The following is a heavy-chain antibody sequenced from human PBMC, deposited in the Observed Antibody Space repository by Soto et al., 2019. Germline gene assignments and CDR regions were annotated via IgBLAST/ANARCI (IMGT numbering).Heavy chain of an antibody. CDR1: GFTFSSYG. D-gene: IGHD1-26*01. CDR2: IWYDGSNK. V-gene: IGHV3-33*01. Sequence: QVQLVESGGGVVQPGRSLRLSCAASGFTFSSYGMHWVRQAPGKGLEWVAVIWYDGSNKYYADSVKGRFTISRDNSKNTLYLQMSSLRAEDTAVYYCAREYGTGGCFDPWGQGTLVTVSS. J-gene: IGHJ5*02. CDR3: AREYGTGGCFDP.